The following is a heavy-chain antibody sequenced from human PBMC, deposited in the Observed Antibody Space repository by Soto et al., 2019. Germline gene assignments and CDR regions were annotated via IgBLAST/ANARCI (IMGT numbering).Heavy chain of an antibody. D-gene: IGHD2-2*01. CDR1: GGSFSNYY. V-gene: IGHV4-34*01. J-gene: IGHJ3*02. Sequence: SETLSLTCAVYGGSFSNYYWSWVRQPPGKGLAWIGEIDHSGSTSYNPSLKSRVTMSVDTSKNQFSLKLSSVTAADTAVYYCARGTPYCSSISCHAFDIWGQGTVVTVS. CDR2: IDHSGST. CDR3: ARGTPYCSSISCHAFDI.